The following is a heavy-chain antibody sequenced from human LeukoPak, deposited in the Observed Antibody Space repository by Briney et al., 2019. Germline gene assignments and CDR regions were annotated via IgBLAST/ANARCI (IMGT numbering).Heavy chain of an antibody. CDR3: ARAGYYDSSGFYAPDAFDI. D-gene: IGHD3-22*01. CDR1: GGSISSSSYY. V-gene: IGHV3-53*01. CDR2: VYSGGST. J-gene: IGHJ3*02. Sequence: ETLSLTCTVSGGSISSSSYYWGWVRQAPGKGLEWVSFVYSGGSTYYEDSVKGRFTISRDSSKNTLFLQMNSLRVGDTAVYYCARAGYYDSSGFYAPDAFDIWGQGTVVTVSS.